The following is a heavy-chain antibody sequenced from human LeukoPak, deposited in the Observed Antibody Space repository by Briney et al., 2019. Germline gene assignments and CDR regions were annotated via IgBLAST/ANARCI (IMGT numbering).Heavy chain of an antibody. CDR2: ISAYNGNT. D-gene: IGHD6-19*01. Sequence: GASVKVSCKASGYTFTSYGISWVRQAPGQGLEWMGWISAYNGNTNYAQKLQGRVTMTTDTSTSTAYMELRSLRSDDTAVYYCARARTGYSSGWYPSSGDYYYYMDVWGKGTTVTISS. V-gene: IGHV1-18*01. CDR1: GYTFTSYG. CDR3: ARARTGYSSGWYPSSGDYYYYMDV. J-gene: IGHJ6*03.